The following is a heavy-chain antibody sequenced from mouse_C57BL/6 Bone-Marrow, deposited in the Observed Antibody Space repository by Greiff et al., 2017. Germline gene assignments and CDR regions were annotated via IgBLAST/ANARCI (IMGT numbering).Heavy chain of an antibody. D-gene: IGHD2-4*01. J-gene: IGHJ4*01. CDR1: GFSLTSYG. CDR3: ARNYDYDTGYYAMDY. V-gene: IGHV2-2*01. CDR2: IWSGGST. Sequence: VKLVESGPGLVQPSQCLSITCTVSGFSLTSYGVHWVRQSPGKGLEWLGVIWSGGSTDYNAAFISRPRNSKDNSTSQVFFKMNSLQADDTAIYYCARNYDYDTGYYAMDYWGQGTSVTVSS.